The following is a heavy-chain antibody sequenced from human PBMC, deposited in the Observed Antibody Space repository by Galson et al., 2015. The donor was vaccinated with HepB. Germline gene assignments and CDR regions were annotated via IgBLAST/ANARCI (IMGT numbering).Heavy chain of an antibody. D-gene: IGHD6-19*01. CDR1: GFTFSSYA. CDR3: ARDNLEWLVSWYFDL. J-gene: IGHJ2*01. V-gene: IGHV3-30-3*01. Sequence: SLRLSCAASGFTFSSYAMHWVRQAPGKGLEWVAVISYDGSNKYYADSVKGRFTISRDNSKNTLYLQMNSLRAEDTAVYYCARDNLEWLVSWYFDLWGRGTLVTVSS. CDR2: ISYDGSNK.